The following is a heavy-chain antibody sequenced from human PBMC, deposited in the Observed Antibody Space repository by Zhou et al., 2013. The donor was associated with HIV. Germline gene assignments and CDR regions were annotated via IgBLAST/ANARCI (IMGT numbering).Heavy chain of an antibody. CDR3: ARSYFGVVIAGRYYYYYMDV. CDR1: GGSFTTYG. J-gene: IGHJ6*03. D-gene: IGHD3-3*01. V-gene: IGHV1-69*05. Sequence: QVQLVQSGAEVRKPASSVRVSCKASGGSFTTYGVSWVRQAPGQGLEWMGGIIPMFGTTKFAQKFLGRVTISTDESTSTAYLELNNLTYEDMAVYYCARSYFGVVIAGRYYYYYMDVWGTGTTVTVSS. CDR2: IIPMFGTT.